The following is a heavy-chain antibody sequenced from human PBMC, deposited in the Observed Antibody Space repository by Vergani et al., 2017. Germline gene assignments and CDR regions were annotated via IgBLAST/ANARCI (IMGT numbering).Heavy chain of an antibody. CDR1: GFTFSSYS. CDR2: ISSSSSYI. D-gene: IGHD2-15*01. J-gene: IGHJ2*01. V-gene: IGHV3-21*01. CDR3: ARDSPCKGTLLYFDL. Sequence: VQLVEPGGGLVKPGGSLRLSCAASGFTFSSYSMNWVRQAPGKGLEWVSSISSSSSYIYYADSVKGRFTIARDNAKNSLYLQMNSLRAEDTAVYYGARDSPCKGTLLYFDLWGRGTLVTVSS.